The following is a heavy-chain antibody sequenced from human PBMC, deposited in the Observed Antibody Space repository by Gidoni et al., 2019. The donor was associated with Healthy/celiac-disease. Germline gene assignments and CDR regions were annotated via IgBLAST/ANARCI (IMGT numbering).Heavy chain of an antibody. CDR1: GFPFEDYA. CDR3: AKGGYCSGGSCFHFDY. Sequence: EVQLVESGGGLVQPGRSLRLSCAASGFPFEDYAMHWVRQAPGKGLEWVSGISWNSGSIGYADSVKGRFTISRDNAKNSLYLQMNSLRAEDTALYYCAKGGYCSGGSCFHFDYWGQGTLVTVSS. V-gene: IGHV3-9*01. J-gene: IGHJ4*02. D-gene: IGHD2-15*01. CDR2: ISWNSGSI.